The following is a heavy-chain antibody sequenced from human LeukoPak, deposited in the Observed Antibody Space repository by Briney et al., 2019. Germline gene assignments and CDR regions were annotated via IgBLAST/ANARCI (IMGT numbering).Heavy chain of an antibody. V-gene: IGHV3-53*01. J-gene: IGHJ6*02. CDR3: AKAASSSWPSYYYGMDV. CDR1: GFTVSSNY. D-gene: IGHD6-13*01. Sequence: GGSLRLSCAASGFTVSSNYMSWVRQAPGKGLEWVSVIYSGGSTYYADSVKGRFTISKDNSKNTVYLQMSSLRVDDAAVYYCAKAASSSWPSYYYGMDVWGQGTTVTVSS. CDR2: IYSGGST.